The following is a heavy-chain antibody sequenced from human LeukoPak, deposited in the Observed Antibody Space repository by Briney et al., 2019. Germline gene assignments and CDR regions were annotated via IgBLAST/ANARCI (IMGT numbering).Heavy chain of an antibody. CDR1: GGSISSYY. V-gene: IGHV4-4*07. J-gene: IGHJ4*02. D-gene: IGHD6-13*01. Sequence: PSETLSLTCTVSGGSISSYYGSWIRQPAGKGLEWIGRIYSGGSTNYNPSLKSRVTMSVDTSKNQFSLKLSSVTAADTAVYYCARVGVYISSWYYFDYWGQGTLVTVSS. CDR3: ARVGVYISSWYYFDY. CDR2: IYSGGST.